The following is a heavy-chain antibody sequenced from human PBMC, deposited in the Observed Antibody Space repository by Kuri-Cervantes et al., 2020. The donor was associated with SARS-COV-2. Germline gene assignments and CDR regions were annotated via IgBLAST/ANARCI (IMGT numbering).Heavy chain of an antibody. Sequence: GSLRLSCAVYGGSFSGYKWNWIRQSPGKGLEWIGEINHSGSTNYNPSLKSRFTISVDTSKNQFSLKLSSVTAADTAVYYCARDPNANHNNWFDPWGQGTLVTVSS. CDR3: ARDPNANHNNWFDP. CDR1: GGSFSGYK. J-gene: IGHJ5*02. V-gene: IGHV4-34*01. CDR2: INHSGST. D-gene: IGHD4/OR15-4a*01.